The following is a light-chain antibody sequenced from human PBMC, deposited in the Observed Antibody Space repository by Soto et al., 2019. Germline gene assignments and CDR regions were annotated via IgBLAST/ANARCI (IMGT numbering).Light chain of an antibody. J-gene: IGLJ2*01. V-gene: IGLV2-8*01. CDR3: SSYAGSHKLV. Sequence: QSALTQPPSASGSPGQSVTISCTGTSRDVGAYEYVSWYQQHPGKAPKLMVYEVTKRPSGVPDRFSGSKSGNTASLTVSGLQAEDEADYYCSSYAGSHKLVFGGGTKLTVL. CDR1: SRDVGAYEY. CDR2: EVT.